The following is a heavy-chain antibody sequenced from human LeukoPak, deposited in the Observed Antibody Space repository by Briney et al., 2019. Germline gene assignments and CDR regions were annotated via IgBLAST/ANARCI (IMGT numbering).Heavy chain of an antibody. V-gene: IGHV3-33*01. D-gene: IGHD2-15*01. Sequence: PGGSLRLSCAASGFTFSSYDMHWVRQAPGKGLEWVAVIWYDGSNKYYADSVKGRFTISRDNSKNTLYLQMNNLRAEDTAVYYCARDLHRIKDYWGQGTLVTVSS. CDR1: GFTFSSYD. J-gene: IGHJ4*02. CDR2: IWYDGSNK. CDR3: ARDLHRIKDY.